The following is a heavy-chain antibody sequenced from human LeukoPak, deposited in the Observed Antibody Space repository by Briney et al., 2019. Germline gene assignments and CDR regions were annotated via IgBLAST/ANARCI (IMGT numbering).Heavy chain of an antibody. V-gene: IGHV1-3*01. CDR2: INAGNGNT. CDR3: AREMEWELVRWFDP. Sequence: ASVKVSCKSSGYTFTRYAMHWVRQAPAQRLEWMGWINAGNGNTKYSQKFQGRVTIPRDTSASTAYMGLSSLRSEDTAVYYCAREMEWELVRWFDPGGQGTLVTVSS. D-gene: IGHD1-26*01. CDR1: GYTFTRYA. J-gene: IGHJ5*02.